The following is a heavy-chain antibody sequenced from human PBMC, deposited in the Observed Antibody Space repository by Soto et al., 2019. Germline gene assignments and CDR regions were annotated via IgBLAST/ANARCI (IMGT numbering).Heavy chain of an antibody. CDR3: ARGALLGSDSSGYYGY. J-gene: IGHJ4*02. CDR1: GHTLTEFS. Sequence: GASVKLSCKISGHTLTEFSIHWVRQAPGKGLEWMGGFDPEGGEAIYAQKWHGRVTITEDEFTSTAYMELSSLRSEDTAVYYCARGALLGSDSSGYYGYWGQGTLVTVSS. V-gene: IGHV1-24*01. CDR2: FDPEGGEA. D-gene: IGHD3-22*01.